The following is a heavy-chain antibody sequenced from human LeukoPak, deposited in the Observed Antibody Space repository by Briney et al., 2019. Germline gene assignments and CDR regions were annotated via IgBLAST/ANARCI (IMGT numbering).Heavy chain of an antibody. D-gene: IGHD3-22*01. J-gene: IGHJ4*02. CDR1: GGSISSYY. V-gene: IGHV4-4*07. CDR2: IYTSGST. CDR3: ARGLPQKTYYYDSSGYRYYFDY. Sequence: PSETLSLTCTVSGGSISSYYWSWIRQPAGKGLEWIGRIYTSGSTNYNPSLKSRVTMSVDTSKNQFSLKLSSVTAADTAVYYCARGLPQKTYYYDSSGYRYYFDYWGQGTLVTVSS.